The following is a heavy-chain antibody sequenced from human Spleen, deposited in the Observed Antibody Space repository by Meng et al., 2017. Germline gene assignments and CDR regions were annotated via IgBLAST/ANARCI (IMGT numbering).Heavy chain of an antibody. CDR3: ARDVGAPTNLFFDL. J-gene: IGHJ4*02. CDR2: IYYSGST. Sequence: QLQESGPGLAKATHTLSLTCAVSGAVVRRSGYYWSWLRQPPGKGLEWIGYIYYSGSTSYAPSLKSRVTISMDTSKNQFSLKVNSMTAADTAVYYCARDVGAPTNLFFDLWGQGNLVTVSS. D-gene: IGHD5-24*01. V-gene: IGHV4-30-4*01. CDR1: GAVVRRSGYY.